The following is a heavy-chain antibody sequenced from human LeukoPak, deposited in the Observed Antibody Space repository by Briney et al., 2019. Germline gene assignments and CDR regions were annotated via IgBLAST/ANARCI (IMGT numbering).Heavy chain of an antibody. J-gene: IGHJ4*02. CDR2: ISSSSSYI. Sequence: PGRSLRLSCAASGFTFSSYSMNWVRQAPGKGLEWVSSISSSSSYIYYADSVKGRFTISRDNAKNSLYLQMNSLRAEDTAVYYCARDDIAVAEAFDYWGQGTLVTVSS. V-gene: IGHV3-21*01. CDR3: ARDDIAVAEAFDY. CDR1: GFTFSSYS. D-gene: IGHD6-19*01.